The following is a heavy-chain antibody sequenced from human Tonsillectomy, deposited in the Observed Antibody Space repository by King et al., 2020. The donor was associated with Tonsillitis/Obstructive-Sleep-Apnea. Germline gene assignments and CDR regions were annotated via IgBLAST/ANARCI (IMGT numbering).Heavy chain of an antibody. V-gene: IGHV4-39*01. Sequence: LQLQESGPGLVKPSETLSITCTVSGGSIRSSSYYWGLIRQPPGKGLEWIGSIYYSGSTYYNPSLKSRVTISVDTSNNQFSLNLSSVTAADAVVYYCGRLTILPAAPLDPWGQGTLVSVSS. CDR3: GRLTILPAAPLDP. J-gene: IGHJ5*02. D-gene: IGHD2-2*01. CDR1: GGSIRSSSYY. CDR2: IYYSGST.